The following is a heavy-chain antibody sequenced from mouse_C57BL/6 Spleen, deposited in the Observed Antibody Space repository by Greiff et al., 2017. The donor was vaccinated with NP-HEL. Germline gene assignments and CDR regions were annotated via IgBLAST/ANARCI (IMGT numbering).Heavy chain of an antibody. CDR2: IDPETGGT. D-gene: IGHD4-1*01. J-gene: IGHJ2*01. CDR3: TSGWDEIDY. V-gene: IGHV1-15*01. Sequence: QVQLQQSGAELVRPGASVTLSCKASGYTFTDYEMHWVKQTPVHGLEWIGAIDPETGGTAYNQKFKGKAILTADKSSSTAYMELRSLTSEDSAVYYCTSGWDEIDYWGQGTTLTVSS. CDR1: GYTFTDYE.